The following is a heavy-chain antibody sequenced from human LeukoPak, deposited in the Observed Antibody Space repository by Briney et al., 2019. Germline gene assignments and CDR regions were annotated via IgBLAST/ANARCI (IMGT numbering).Heavy chain of an antibody. CDR1: GGSISSSSYY. Sequence: PSETLSLTCTVSGGSISSSSYYWGWIRQPPGKGLEWIGSIYYTGSSKYNSSLQSRVSMSVDMSKNQFSLNLSSVTAADTAVYYCASSHYNGYNQINPGDFWGQGTLVTVSS. V-gene: IGHV4-39*07. J-gene: IGHJ4*02. CDR3: ASSHYNGYNQINPGDF. D-gene: IGHD5-24*01. CDR2: IYYTGSS.